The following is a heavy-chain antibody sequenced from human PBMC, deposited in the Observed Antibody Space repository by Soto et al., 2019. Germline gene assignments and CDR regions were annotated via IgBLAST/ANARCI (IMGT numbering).Heavy chain of an antibody. CDR3: ARIPRYSFPTADDLDS. J-gene: IGHJ4*02. CDR2: ITPIYPTT. Sequence: QVQLVQSGAEVRKPGSSVQVSCKASGGTFYTSTFSWVRQAPGQGLEWMGSITPIYPTTNYAEKFQRRLTVTADGSTKTAYMELNSLTSEYTAVYYCARIPRYSFPTADDLDSWGQGTLVTVSS. CDR1: GGTFYTST. D-gene: IGHD5-18*01. V-gene: IGHV1-69*15.